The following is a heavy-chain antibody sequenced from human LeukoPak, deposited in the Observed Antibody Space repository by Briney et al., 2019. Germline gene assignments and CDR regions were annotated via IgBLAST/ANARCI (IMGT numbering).Heavy chain of an antibody. D-gene: IGHD3-16*02. CDR2: ISGSGGST. CDR1: GXTFSSYA. V-gene: IGHV3-23*01. J-gene: IGHJ3*02. CDR3: ANGMITFGGVIVPDAFDI. Sequence: GGSLRLSCAASGXTFSSYAMSWVRQAPGKGLEWVSAISGSGGSTYYADSVKGRFTISRDNSKNALYLQMNSLRAEDAAVYYCANGMITFGGVIVPDAFDIWGQGTMVTVSS.